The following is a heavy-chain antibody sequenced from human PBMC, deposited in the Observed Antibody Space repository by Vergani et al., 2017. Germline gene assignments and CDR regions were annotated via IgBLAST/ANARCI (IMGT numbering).Heavy chain of an antibody. D-gene: IGHD5-12*01. CDR3: ARGYSGYDPEDY. CDR1: GFTVSSNY. J-gene: IGHJ4*02. CDR2: IYSGGST. V-gene: IGHV3-53*01. Sequence: EVQLVESGGGLVQPGGSLRLSCAASGFTVSSNYMSWIRQAPGKGLEWVSVIYSGGSTYYADSVKGRFTISRDNSKHTLYLQMNSLRAEYTAVYYCARGYSGYDPEDYWGQGTLVTVSS.